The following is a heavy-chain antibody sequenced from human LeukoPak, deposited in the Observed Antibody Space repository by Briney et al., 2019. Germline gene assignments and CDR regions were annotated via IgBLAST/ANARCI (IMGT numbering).Heavy chain of an antibody. CDR1: GYSFTSYW. CDR3: ARRGYCSSTSCPRRGYYFDY. D-gene: IGHD2-2*01. V-gene: IGHV5-51*01. Sequence: GESLKISCKGSGYSFTSYWIGWVRQMPGKGLEWMGIIYPGDSDTRYSPSFQGQVTISADKSISTAYLQWSSLKASDTAMYYCARRGYCSSTSCPRRGYYFDYWGQGTLVTVSS. J-gene: IGHJ4*02. CDR2: IYPGDSDT.